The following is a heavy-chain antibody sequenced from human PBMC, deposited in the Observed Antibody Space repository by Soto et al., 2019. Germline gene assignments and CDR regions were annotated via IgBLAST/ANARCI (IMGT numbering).Heavy chain of an antibody. J-gene: IGHJ6*02. CDR1: GGSISSYY. CDR3: ARAIYSDCWSGYYSDNYYYGMDV. Sequence: SETLSLTCTVSGGSISSYYWSWIRQPPGKGLEWSEYIYYSGRTHYNPSLTSRVTISVDTSRNLFSLKLSSVTAADTAVYYSARAIYSDCWSGYYSDNYYYGMDVWGQGTTATVSS. D-gene: IGHD3-3*01. CDR2: IYYSGRT. V-gene: IGHV4-59*01.